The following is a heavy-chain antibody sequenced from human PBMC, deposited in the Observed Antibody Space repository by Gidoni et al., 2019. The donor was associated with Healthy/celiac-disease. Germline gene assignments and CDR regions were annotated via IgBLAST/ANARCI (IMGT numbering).Heavy chain of an antibody. D-gene: IGHD6-19*01. V-gene: IGHV4-4*02. J-gene: IGHJ5*02. CDR3: ARGGNRSGWFEYNWFDP. CDR1: GGSFSSSNW. CDR2: IYHSGST. Sequence: QVQLQESGPGLVKPSGTLSLTCAVSGGSFSSSNWWSWVRQPPGKGLEWIGEIYHSGSTNYNPSLKSRVTISVDKSKNQFSLKLSSVTAADTAVYYCARGGNRSGWFEYNWFDPWGQGTLVTVSS.